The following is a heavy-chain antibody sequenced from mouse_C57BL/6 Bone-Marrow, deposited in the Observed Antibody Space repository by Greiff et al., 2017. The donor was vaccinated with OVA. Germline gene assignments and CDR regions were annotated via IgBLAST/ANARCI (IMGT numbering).Heavy chain of an antibody. CDR3: AREGGLAGTGRFAY. J-gene: IGHJ3*01. CDR1: GYTFTSYW. Sequence: QVQLQQPGAELVMPGASVKLSCKASGYTFTSYWMHWVKQRPGQGLEWIGEIDPSDSYTNYNEKFKGKSTLTVDKSSSTAYLQLSSLTPEDSAVYYCAREGGLAGTGRFAYGGRGTLVTVTA. V-gene: IGHV1-69*01. D-gene: IGHD4-1*01. CDR2: IDPSDSYT.